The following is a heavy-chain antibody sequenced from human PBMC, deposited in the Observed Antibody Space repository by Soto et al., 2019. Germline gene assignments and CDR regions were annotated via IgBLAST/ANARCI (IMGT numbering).Heavy chain of an antibody. CDR2: VDPTDSYS. J-gene: IGHJ6*02. Sequence: GVSLKISCKGSGYSFTNYWITWVRQMPGKGLEWLGRVDPTDSYSNYSPSFQGHVTISADKSISTAYLQWSSLKASDTAMYYCARDSYYTSGIYFAYSPTEMYAWAQGTAVTVSS. CDR1: GYSFTNYW. CDR3: ARDSYYTSGIYFAYSPTEMYA. V-gene: IGHV5-10-1*01. D-gene: IGHD3-3*01.